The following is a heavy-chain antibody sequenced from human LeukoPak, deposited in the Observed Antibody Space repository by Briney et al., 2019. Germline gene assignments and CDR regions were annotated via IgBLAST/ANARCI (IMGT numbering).Heavy chain of an antibody. Sequence: ASVKVSCKASGYTFTSYYMHWARQAPGQGLEWMGIINPSGGSTSYAQKFQGRVTMTRDTSTSTVYMELSSLRSEDTAVYYCASNYGSGSYFDYWGQGTLVTVSS. V-gene: IGHV1-46*03. D-gene: IGHD3-10*01. CDR2: INPSGGST. CDR1: GYTFTSYY. J-gene: IGHJ4*02. CDR3: ASNYGSGSYFDY.